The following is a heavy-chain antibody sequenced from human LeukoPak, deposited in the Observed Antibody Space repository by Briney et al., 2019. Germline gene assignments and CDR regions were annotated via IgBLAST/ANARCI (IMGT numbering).Heavy chain of an antibody. CDR1: GFTFDDYG. V-gene: IGHV3-20*04. Sequence: GGSLRLSCAASGFTFDDYGMNWVRQAPGKGLEWVSGINWNGGSTGYADSVKGRFTISRDNAKNSLYLQMNSLRAEDTALYYCARRTLSVGASITFYFDYWGQGTLVTVSS. CDR2: INWNGGST. D-gene: IGHD1-26*01. J-gene: IGHJ4*02. CDR3: ARRTLSVGASITFYFDY.